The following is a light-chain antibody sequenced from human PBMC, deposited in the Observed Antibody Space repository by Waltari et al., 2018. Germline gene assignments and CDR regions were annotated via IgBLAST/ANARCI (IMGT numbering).Light chain of an antibody. CDR1: SGHSYYA. Sequence: QLVLTPSPSASASLGASGSLTCTLSSGHSYYAIAWQQQQPQKGPRYLMKVNSDGSHTKGDGIPDRFSGSSSGAERYLTISSLQSEDAADYYCQTWGTGIWVFGGGTKLTVL. CDR2: VNSDGSH. J-gene: IGLJ3*02. V-gene: IGLV4-69*01. CDR3: QTWGTGIWV.